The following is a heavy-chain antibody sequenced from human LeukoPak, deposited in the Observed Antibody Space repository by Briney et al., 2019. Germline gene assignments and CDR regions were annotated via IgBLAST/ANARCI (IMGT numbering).Heavy chain of an antibody. CDR2: INPNSGGT. D-gene: IGHD3-10*01. CDR1: GYTFTGYY. J-gene: IGHJ4*02. V-gene: IGHV1-2*02. CDR3: AETYYYGSGSLYY. Sequence: ASVKVSCKASGYTFTGYYMHWVRQAPGQGLEWMGWINPNSGGTNYAQKFQGRVTITADESTSTAYMELSSLRSEDTAVYYCAETYYYGSGSLYYWGQGTLVTVSS.